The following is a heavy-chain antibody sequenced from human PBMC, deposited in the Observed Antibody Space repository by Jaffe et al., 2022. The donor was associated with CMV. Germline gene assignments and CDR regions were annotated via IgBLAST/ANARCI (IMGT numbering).Heavy chain of an antibody. D-gene: IGHD6-19*01. V-gene: IGHV3-15*01. CDR2: IKSKTDGGTT. CDR3: TTDRAVAGTWGVDY. Sequence: EVQLVESGGGLVKPGGSLRLSCAASGFTFSNAWMSWVRQAPGKGLEWVGRIKSKTDGGTTDYAAPVKGRFTISRDDSKNTLYLQMNSLKTEDTAVYYCTTDRAVAGTWGVDYWGQGTLVTVSS. J-gene: IGHJ4*02. CDR1: GFTFSNAW.